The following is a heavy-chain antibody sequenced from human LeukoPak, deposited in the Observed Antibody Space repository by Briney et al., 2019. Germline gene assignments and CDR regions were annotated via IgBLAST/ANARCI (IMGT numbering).Heavy chain of an antibody. Sequence: SETLSLTCTVSGGSISSYYWSWIRQPAGKGLEWIGRIYTSGSTNYNPSLKSRVTMSVDTPKNQFSLKLSSVTAADTAVYYCARDVSVPGLTGYPNWFDPWGQGTLVTVSS. D-gene: IGHD3-9*01. CDR1: GGSISSYY. CDR2: IYTSGST. CDR3: ARDVSVPGLTGYPNWFDP. V-gene: IGHV4-4*07. J-gene: IGHJ5*02.